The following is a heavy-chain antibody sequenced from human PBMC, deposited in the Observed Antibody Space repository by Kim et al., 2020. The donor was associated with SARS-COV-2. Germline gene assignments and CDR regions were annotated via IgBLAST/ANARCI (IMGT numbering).Heavy chain of an antibody. Sequence: GGSLRLSCAASGFTFSSYAMHWVRQAPGKGLEWVAVISYDGSNKYYADSVKGRFTISRDNSKNTLYLQMNSLRAEDTAVYYCARDLLYSSGWYSWYFDLWGRGTLVTVSS. D-gene: IGHD6-19*01. CDR1: GFTFSSYA. CDR3: ARDLLYSSGWYSWYFDL. V-gene: IGHV3-30*04. CDR2: ISYDGSNK. J-gene: IGHJ2*01.